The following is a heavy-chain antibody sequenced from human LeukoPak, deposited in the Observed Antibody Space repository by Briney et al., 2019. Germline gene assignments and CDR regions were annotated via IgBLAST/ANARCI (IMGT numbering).Heavy chain of an antibody. D-gene: IGHD5-18*01. J-gene: IGHJ4*02. CDR2: IKQDGSEK. Sequence: GGSLRLSCAASGFTFSSYLMSWVRQAPGKGLEWVANIKQDGSEKYYVDSLKGRFTISRDNAKNSLYLQMNSLRAEDTAVYYCASTLDRGYSNSPFDYWGQGTLVTVSS. CDR3: ASTLDRGYSNSPFDY. V-gene: IGHV3-7*01. CDR1: GFTFSSYL.